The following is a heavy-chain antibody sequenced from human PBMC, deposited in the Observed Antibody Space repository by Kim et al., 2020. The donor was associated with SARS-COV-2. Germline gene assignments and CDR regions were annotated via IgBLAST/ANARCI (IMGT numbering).Heavy chain of an antibody. CDR3: ARDSPHGLRYFDPDAFDF. D-gene: IGHD3-9*01. Sequence: GGSLRLSCAASGFTFSSYDIHWVRQAPGKGLEWVSYISISGSNIYYADSVKGRFTISRDNAKNSLYLQMNSLRAEDTAVYYCARDSPHGLRYFDPDAFDFWGQGTMVTVSS. CDR1: GFTFSSYD. CDR2: ISISGSNI. V-gene: IGHV3-48*03. J-gene: IGHJ3*01.